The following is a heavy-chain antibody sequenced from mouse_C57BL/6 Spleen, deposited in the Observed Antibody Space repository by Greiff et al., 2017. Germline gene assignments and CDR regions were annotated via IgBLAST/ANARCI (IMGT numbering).Heavy chain of an antibody. Sequence: VQRVESGTELVKPGASVKLSCKASGYTFTSYWMHWVKQRPGQGLEWIGNINPSNGGTNYNEKFKSKATLTVDKSSSTAYMQLSSLTSEDSAVYYCARGAQATYFDYWGQGTTLTVSS. D-gene: IGHD3-2*02. CDR3: ARGAQATYFDY. CDR2: INPSNGGT. J-gene: IGHJ2*01. V-gene: IGHV1-53*01. CDR1: GYTFTSYW.